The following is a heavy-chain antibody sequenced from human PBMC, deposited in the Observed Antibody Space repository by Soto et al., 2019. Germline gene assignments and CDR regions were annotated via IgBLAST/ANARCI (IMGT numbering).Heavy chain of an antibody. V-gene: IGHV4-34*01. CDR3: ARDPPFYGSGSPGY. D-gene: IGHD3-10*01. J-gene: IGHJ4*02. CDR1: GGSFSGYY. CDR2: INHSGST. Sequence: PSETLSLTCAVYGGSFSGYYWSWIRQPPGKGLEWIGEINHSGSTNYNPSLKSRVTISVDTSKNQFSLKLSSVTAADTAVYYCARDPPFYGSGSPGYWGQGTLVTVSS.